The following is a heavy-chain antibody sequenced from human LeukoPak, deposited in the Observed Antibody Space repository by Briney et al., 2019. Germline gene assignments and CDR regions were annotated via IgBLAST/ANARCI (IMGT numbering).Heavy chain of an antibody. D-gene: IGHD6-19*01. Sequence: GGSLRLSCAASGFTVSSKYMNWVRQAPGKGLEWVSVIYSGGSTYYADSVKGRFTISRDNSKNTLYLQMNSLRAEDTAVYYCARRSGIAVAGAFDYWGQGTLVTVSS. CDR3: ARRSGIAVAGAFDY. V-gene: IGHV3-53*01. J-gene: IGHJ4*02. CDR2: IYSGGST. CDR1: GFTVSSKY.